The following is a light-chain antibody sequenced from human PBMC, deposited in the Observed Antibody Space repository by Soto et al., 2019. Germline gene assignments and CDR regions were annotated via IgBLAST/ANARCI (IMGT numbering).Light chain of an antibody. Sequence: QSALTQPRSVSGSPGQSVTLSCTGTSSDVGGYIFVSWYQHHPGKAPKLMIYDVSTRPSGVPDRFSGSKSGNTASLTISGLQAEDEADYYCCSYAGSYAWVFGGGTKATVL. CDR2: DVS. CDR1: SSDVGGYIF. V-gene: IGLV2-11*02. J-gene: IGLJ3*02. CDR3: CSYAGSYAWV.